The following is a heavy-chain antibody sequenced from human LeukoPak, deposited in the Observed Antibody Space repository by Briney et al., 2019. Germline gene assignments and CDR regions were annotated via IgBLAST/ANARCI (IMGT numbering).Heavy chain of an antibody. Sequence: PGGSLRLSCVASGFAFSSYWMNWVRQAPGKGLEWVAKIKQDGSEKFYVDSVKGRFTISRDNAKNSLCLQMNSLRAEDTAVYYCARFEQQLVQSPDYWGQGTLVTVSS. CDR3: ARFEQQLVQSPDY. CDR2: IKQDGSEK. V-gene: IGHV3-7*01. J-gene: IGHJ4*02. CDR1: GFAFSSYW. D-gene: IGHD6-13*01.